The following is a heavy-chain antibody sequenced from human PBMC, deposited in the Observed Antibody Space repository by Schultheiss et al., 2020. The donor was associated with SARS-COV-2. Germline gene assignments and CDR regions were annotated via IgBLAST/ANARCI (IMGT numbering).Heavy chain of an antibody. CDR2: INSDGSST. Sequence: GGSLRLSCAVSGFIFSNYWMHWVRQAPGKGLVWVSRINSDGSSTYYADSVKGRFTISRDNAKNTLYLQMNSLRAEDTAVYYCARDPPESTPDPWGQGTLVTVSS. V-gene: IGHV3-74*01. CDR1: GFIFSNYW. CDR3: ARDPPESTPDP. D-gene: IGHD1-14*01. J-gene: IGHJ5*02.